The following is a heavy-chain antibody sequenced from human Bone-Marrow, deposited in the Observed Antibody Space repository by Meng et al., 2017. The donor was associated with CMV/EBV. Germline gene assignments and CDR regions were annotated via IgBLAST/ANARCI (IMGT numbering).Heavy chain of an antibody. Sequence: GESLKISCAASGFSLRTYPVHWVRQAPGKGLEYVSSISSDGRSTNYADSVRGRFTGSRDNSKNTVDLQMGSLRADDTAVYYCGKVGYSGSSHYSDYWGQGSLVTVSS. D-gene: IGHD1-26*01. V-gene: IGHV3-64*02. J-gene: IGHJ4*02. CDR1: GFSLRTYP. CDR2: ISSDGRST. CDR3: GKVGYSGSSHYSDY.